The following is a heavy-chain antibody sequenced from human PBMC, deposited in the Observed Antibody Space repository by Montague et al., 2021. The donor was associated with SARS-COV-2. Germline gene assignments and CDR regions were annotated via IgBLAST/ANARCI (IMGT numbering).Heavy chain of an antibody. CDR1: GYYFSSYG. J-gene: IGHJ4*02. D-gene: IGHD4-17*01. CDR2: IWFDGSKE. V-gene: IGHV3-33*08. Sequence: SLRLSCAASGYYFSSYGIHWVRQAPGKGLEWVAVIWFDGSKEYYADSVKGRFTISRDESKNMLYLQMNSLRVEDTATYFCVRDYGDYGEEFLDYWGQGTPVTVSS. CDR3: VRDYGDYGEEFLDY.